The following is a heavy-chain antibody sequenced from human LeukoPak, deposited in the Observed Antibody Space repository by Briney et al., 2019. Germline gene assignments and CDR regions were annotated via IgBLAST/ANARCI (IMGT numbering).Heavy chain of an antibody. V-gene: IGHV3-30*02. CDR1: GFTFSSFG. Sequence: GGSLRLSCAASGFTFSSFGMSWVRQAPGKGLEWVAFIQYEGSNKYYTDSVKGRFTISRDNSKNTLYLQMNGLRPEDTAIYYRAKDRDPLLWFGESGMDVWGKGTTVTISS. CDR3: AKDRDPLLWFGESGMDV. D-gene: IGHD3-10*01. CDR2: IQYEGSNK. J-gene: IGHJ6*03.